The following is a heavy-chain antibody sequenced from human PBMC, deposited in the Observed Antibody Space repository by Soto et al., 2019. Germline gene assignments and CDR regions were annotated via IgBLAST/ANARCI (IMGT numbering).Heavy chain of an antibody. V-gene: IGHV4-31*03. J-gene: IGHJ3*02. CDR3: ARELAGAFDI. Sequence: SETLSLTCTVSGGSISSGGYYWSWIRQHPGKGLEWIGYIYYSGSTYYNPSLKSRVTISVDTSKNQFSLKLSSVTAADPAVYYCARELAGAFDIWGQGTMVTVSS. CDR1: GGSISSGGYY. D-gene: IGHD6-19*01. CDR2: IYYSGST.